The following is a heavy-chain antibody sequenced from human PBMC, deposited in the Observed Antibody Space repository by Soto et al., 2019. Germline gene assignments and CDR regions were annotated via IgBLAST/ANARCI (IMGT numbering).Heavy chain of an antibody. J-gene: IGHJ5*02. V-gene: IGHV3-30*18. Sequence: QVQLVESGGGVVQPGRSLRLSCAASGFTFSSYGMHWVRQAPGKGLEWVAVISYDGSNKYYADSVKGRLTISRDNSKNAMYLQMNSLRAEDTTVYDCAKIPEGEYNNGFAPWGKGTLVTVSS. D-gene: IGHD4-17*01. CDR3: AKIPEGEYNNGFAP. CDR2: ISYDGSNK. CDR1: GFTFSSYG.